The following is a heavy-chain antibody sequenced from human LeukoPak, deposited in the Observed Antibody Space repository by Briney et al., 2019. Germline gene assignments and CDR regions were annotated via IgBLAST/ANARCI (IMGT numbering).Heavy chain of an antibody. CDR2: IYPVDSDT. Sequence: GESLKISCKASGYNFTNYWIAWVRQMPGKGLEWMGIIYPVDSDTRYGPSFQGQVTISADKSISTAYLQWSSLKASDTAMYYCARPRDGLVGFDYWGQGTLVTVSS. D-gene: IGHD2-15*01. CDR3: ARPRDGLVGFDY. V-gene: IGHV5-51*01. J-gene: IGHJ4*02. CDR1: GYNFTNYW.